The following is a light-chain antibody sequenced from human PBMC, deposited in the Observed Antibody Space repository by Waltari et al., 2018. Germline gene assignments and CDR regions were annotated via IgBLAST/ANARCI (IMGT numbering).Light chain of an antibody. Sequence: IVLTQSPSTLSVSPGESAILSCRASQSVTSNLAWYQQKHGQAPRLLIYDESTRATSIPARFRGSGSGTEFTLTISSLQSEDSATYYCQQYNRWPPITFGQGTRLEIK. V-gene: IGKV3-15*01. CDR2: DES. CDR3: QQYNRWPPIT. CDR1: QSVTSN. J-gene: IGKJ5*01.